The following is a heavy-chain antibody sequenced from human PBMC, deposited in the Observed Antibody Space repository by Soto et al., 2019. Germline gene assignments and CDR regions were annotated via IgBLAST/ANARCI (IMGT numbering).Heavy chain of an antibody. CDR3: ARAIVGPTTTGWLDP. J-gene: IGHJ5*02. Sequence: QVQLVQSGAEVKKPGSSVKVSCKASGGTFSRYAISWVRQAPGQGLEWMGGIIPIFGTANYAQKFQGRVTISADESTSTAYMELSRLRFEDTAVYYCARAIVGPTTTGWLDPWGQGTLVTVSS. CDR2: IIPIFGTA. D-gene: IGHD1-26*01. V-gene: IGHV1-69*01. CDR1: GGTFSRYA.